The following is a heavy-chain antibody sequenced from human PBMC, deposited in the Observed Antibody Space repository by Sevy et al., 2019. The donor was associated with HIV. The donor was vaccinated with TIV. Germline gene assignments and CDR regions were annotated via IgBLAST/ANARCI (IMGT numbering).Heavy chain of an antibody. D-gene: IGHD5-18*01. CDR3: ATDLHSHGTY. CDR1: GFTFRSYW. CDR2: IDQDGSSE. J-gene: IGHJ4*02. V-gene: IGHV3-7*01. Sequence: GGSLRLSCAASGFTFRSYWMTWVRQAPGKGLEWVANIDQDGSSEAYVDSVKGRFTISRDNVENSLFLQMNSLRVEDTAVYFCATDLHSHGTYWGQGILVTVSS.